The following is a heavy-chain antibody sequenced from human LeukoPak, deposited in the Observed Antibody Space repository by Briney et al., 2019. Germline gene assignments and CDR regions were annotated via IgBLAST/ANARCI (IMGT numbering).Heavy chain of an antibody. D-gene: IGHD3-10*01. CDR3: AKDSSMVRGDYDYFDY. V-gene: IGHV3-23*01. CDR2: ISASGGRT. CDR1: GFTFSSYA. Sequence: PGGSLRLSCAASGFTFSSYAMSWVRQAPGKGLEWVSVISASGGRTSYADSVKGRFTVSRDNSKNTLYLQMNSLRAEDTAVYYCAKDSSMVRGDYDYFDYWGQGTLVTVSS. J-gene: IGHJ4*02.